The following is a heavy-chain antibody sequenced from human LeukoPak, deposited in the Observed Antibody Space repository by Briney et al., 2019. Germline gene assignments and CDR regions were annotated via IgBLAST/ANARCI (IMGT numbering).Heavy chain of an antibody. CDR3: AKEGGSSSGGDY. V-gene: IGHV3-23*01. CDR2: ISGSGGSA. D-gene: IGHD6-6*01. Sequence: MXXVRQAPXXXLELVSAISGSGGSAYYAAFVKGRFTISRDNSKNTLYLQMNSLRAEDTAVYYCAKEGGSSSGGDYWGQGTLVTVSS. J-gene: IGHJ4*02.